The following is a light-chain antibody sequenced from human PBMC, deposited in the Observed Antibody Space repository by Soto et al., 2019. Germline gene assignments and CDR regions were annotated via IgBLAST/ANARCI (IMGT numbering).Light chain of an antibody. V-gene: IGKV3-15*01. J-gene: IGKJ1*01. Sequence: VMTQAPATLSVSPGERATLSCRASQTINNNVAWYQLKYGQVPRLLIYGASTRATDVPARFSGSGSGTEFTLTISSLQSDDFAEYHCQQYNNWPQTFGKGTKVEIK. CDR1: QTINNN. CDR3: QQYNNWPQT. CDR2: GAS.